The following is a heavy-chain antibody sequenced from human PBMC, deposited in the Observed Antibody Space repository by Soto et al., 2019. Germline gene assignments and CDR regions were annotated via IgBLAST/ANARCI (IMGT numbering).Heavy chain of an antibody. CDR2: IYYSGST. CDR1: GGSISSYY. J-gene: IGHJ4*02. D-gene: IGHD3-10*01. Sequence: SETLSLTCTVSGGSISSYYWSWIRQPPGKGLEWIGYIYYSGSTNYNPSLKSRVTISVDTSKNQFSLKLSSVTAADTAVYYCARGVIDLLFDYWGQGTLVTVSS. CDR3: ARGVIDLLFDY. V-gene: IGHV4-59*01.